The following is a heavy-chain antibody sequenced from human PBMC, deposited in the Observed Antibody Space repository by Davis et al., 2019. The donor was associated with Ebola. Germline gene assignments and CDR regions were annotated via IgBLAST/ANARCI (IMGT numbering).Heavy chain of an antibody. CDR1: GFTLSNYE. CDR2: ISSSGTTI. Sequence: GESLKISCAASGFTLSNYEMNWVRQAPGKGLEWVSYISSSGTTIHYGDSVKGRFTISRDNARDSLYLQMDSLRVEDTAIYYCARDAFSLSRYDTEDHWGQGTLVTVSS. D-gene: IGHD3-9*01. CDR3: ARDAFSLSRYDTEDH. V-gene: IGHV3-48*03. J-gene: IGHJ4*02.